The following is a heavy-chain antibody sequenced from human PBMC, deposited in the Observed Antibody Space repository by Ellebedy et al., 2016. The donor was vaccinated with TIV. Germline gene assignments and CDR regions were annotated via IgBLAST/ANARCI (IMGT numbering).Heavy chain of an antibody. J-gene: IGHJ4*02. V-gene: IGHV3-7*04. CDR3: ARGSGWIIDY. D-gene: IGHD6-19*01. CDR2: IKQDGSEE. Sequence: PGGSLRLSCTDSGFTDSSYWMQWVRQAPGNGLEWVANIKQDGSEEYYLDSVKGRFTISRDNAKKSLYLQMNSLRSEDTAVYYCARGSGWIIDYWGQGTLVTVSS. CDR1: GFTDSSYW.